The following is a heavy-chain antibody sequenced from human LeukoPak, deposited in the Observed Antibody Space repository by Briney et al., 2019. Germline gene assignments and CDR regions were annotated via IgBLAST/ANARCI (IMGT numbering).Heavy chain of an antibody. J-gene: IGHJ4*02. CDR1: GGSFSGYY. D-gene: IGHD5-12*01. V-gene: IGHV4-34*01. CDR3: ASSIVASSTFDY. CDR2: INHSGST. Sequence: SETLSLTCAVYGGSFSGYYWSWIRQPPGKGLEWIGEINHSGSTNYNPSLKSRVTISVDTSKNQFSLKLSSVTAADTAVYYCASSIVASSTFDYWGQGAPVTVSS.